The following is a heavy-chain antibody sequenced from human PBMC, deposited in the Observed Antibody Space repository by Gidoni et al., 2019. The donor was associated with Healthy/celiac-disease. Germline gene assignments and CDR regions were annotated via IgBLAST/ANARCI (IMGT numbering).Heavy chain of an antibody. CDR2: ISSSSSYR. D-gene: IGHD3-22*01. V-gene: IGHV3-21*01. CDR3: ARDSYRYYDSSGAYFDY. Sequence: EVQLVESGGVLVQPGGSLRLSCAASGFPFGRHSMNWVRQAPGKGLEWVSSISSSSSYRYYADSVKGRFTISRDNAKNSLYLQMNSLRAEDTAVYYCARDSYRYYDSSGAYFDYWGQGTLVTVSS. CDR1: GFPFGRHS. J-gene: IGHJ4*02.